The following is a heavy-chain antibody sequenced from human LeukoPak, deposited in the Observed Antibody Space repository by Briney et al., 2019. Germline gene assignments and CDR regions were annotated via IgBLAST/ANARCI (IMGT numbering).Heavy chain of an antibody. V-gene: IGHV3-30*18. J-gene: IGHJ4*02. CDR1: GFTFSSYG. Sequence: PGGSLRLPCAASGFTFSSYGMHWVRQAPGKGLEWVAVISYDGSNKYYADSVKGRFTISRDNSKNTLYLQMNSLRAQDTAVYYCAKDLASDYYGSGSKDYWGQGTLVTVSS. CDR2: ISYDGSNK. D-gene: IGHD3-10*01. CDR3: AKDLASDYYGSGSKDY.